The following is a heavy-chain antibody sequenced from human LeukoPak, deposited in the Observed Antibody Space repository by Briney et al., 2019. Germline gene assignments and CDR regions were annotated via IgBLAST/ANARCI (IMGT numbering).Heavy chain of an antibody. CDR1: GGTFSSYA. CDR2: IIPFYGTP. D-gene: IGHD4-17*01. J-gene: IGHJ5*02. V-gene: IGHV1-69*13. Sequence: ASVKVSCKAPGGTFSSYALSWVRQAPGQGLEWMGGIIPFYGTPNYAQKFQGRVTISADESTSTAYMELSSLRSEDTAVYYCARLSSHYGDYKVDPWGQGTLVTVSS. CDR3: ARLSSHYGDYKVDP.